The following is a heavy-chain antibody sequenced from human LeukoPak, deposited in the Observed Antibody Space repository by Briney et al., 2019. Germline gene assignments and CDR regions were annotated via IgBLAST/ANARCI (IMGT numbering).Heavy chain of an antibody. Sequence: PGGSLRLSCAASGFTFNNYWIHWVRQVPGKGLVWVSRINNDGSSASYVDSVKGRFTISRDNAKNTLFLQMNSLRAEDTVVYYCARRDTGHGMDVWGQGTTVIVSS. CDR2: INNDGSSA. D-gene: IGHD1-1*01. CDR1: GFTFNNYW. V-gene: IGHV3-74*01. CDR3: ARRDTGHGMDV. J-gene: IGHJ6*02.